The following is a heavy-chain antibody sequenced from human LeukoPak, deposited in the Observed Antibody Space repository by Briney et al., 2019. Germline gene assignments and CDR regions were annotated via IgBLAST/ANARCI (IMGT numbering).Heavy chain of an antibody. V-gene: IGHV4-34*01. J-gene: IGHJ6*04. D-gene: IGHD2-2*01. CDR2: INHSGST. CDR1: GGSFSGYD. Sequence: KPSETLSLTCAAYGGSFSGYDWSWIRQPPGKGLEWIGEINHSGSTNYNPSLKSRVTISVDTSKNQFSLKLRSVTAADTAVYYCARGRDCSSTSCYLSRYYYYGMDVWGKGTTVTVSS. CDR3: ARGRDCSSTSCYLSRYYYYGMDV.